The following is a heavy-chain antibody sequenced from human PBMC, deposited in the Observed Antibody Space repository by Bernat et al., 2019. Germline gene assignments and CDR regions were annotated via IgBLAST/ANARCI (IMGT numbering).Heavy chain of an antibody. CDR1: GDSVPSNSAA. CDR2: TYYRSKWYN. J-gene: IGHJ5*02. D-gene: IGHD2-15*01. Sequence: QVQLQQSGPGLVKPSQTLSLPCAIPGDSVPSNSAAWNWIRQSPSKGLEWLGRTYYRSKWYNDYAVSVKSRITINPDTSKNQFSLQLNSVTPEDTAVYYCARERADVVVVVAASNWFDPWGQGTLVTVSS. V-gene: IGHV6-1*01. CDR3: ARERADVVVVVAASNWFDP.